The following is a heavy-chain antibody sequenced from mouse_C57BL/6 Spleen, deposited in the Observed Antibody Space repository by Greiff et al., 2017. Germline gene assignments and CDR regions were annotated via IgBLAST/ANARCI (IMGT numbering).Heavy chain of an antibody. CDR1: GYAFSSYW. Sequence: QVQLQQSGAELVKPGASVKISCKASGYAFSSYWMNWVKQRPGKGLEWIGQIYPGDGDTTYNGKFKGKATLTADKSSSTAYMQLSSLTSEDSAVYFCARRSYYSNYVYYAMDYWGQGTSVTVSS. V-gene: IGHV1-80*01. J-gene: IGHJ4*01. CDR2: IYPGDGDT. D-gene: IGHD2-5*01. CDR3: ARRSYYSNYVYYAMDY.